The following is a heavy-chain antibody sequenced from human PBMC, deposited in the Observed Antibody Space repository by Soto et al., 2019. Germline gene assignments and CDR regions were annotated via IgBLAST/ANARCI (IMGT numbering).Heavy chain of an antibody. CDR2: ISGSGGST. CDR1: GFTFSSYA. D-gene: IGHD2-2*01. CDR3: AKWGVGYCSSTSCLENYYYYGMDV. J-gene: IGHJ6*02. V-gene: IGHV3-23*01. Sequence: PGGSLRLSCAASGFTFSSYAMSWVRQAPGKGLEWVSAISGSGGSTYYADSVKGRFTISRDNSKNTLYLQMNSLRAEDTAVYYCAKWGVGYCSSTSCLENYYYYGMDVWGQGTTVTVSS.